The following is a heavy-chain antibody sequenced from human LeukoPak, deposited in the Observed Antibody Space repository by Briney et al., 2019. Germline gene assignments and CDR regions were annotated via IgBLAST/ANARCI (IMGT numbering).Heavy chain of an antibody. CDR2: ISAYNGNT. Sequence: ASVKVSCKASGYTFTSYGISWVRQAPGQGLEWMGWISAYNGNTNYAQKFQDRVTMTTDTSTSTAYLEVRGLRSDDTAVYYCARDNPYGPFDYWGQGTLVTVSS. CDR3: ARDNPYGPFDY. J-gene: IGHJ4*02. V-gene: IGHV1-18*01. D-gene: IGHD3-10*01. CDR1: GYTFTSYG.